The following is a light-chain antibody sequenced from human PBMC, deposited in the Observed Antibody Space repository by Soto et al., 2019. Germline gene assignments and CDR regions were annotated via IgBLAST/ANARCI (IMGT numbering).Light chain of an antibody. J-gene: IGLJ1*01. CDR2: VNN. V-gene: IGLV1-40*01. Sequence: QPVLTQPPSVSGAPGQRVTISCTGGSSSIGAGYHVHWYQQLPGAAPKLLISVNNNRPSGVPDRFSGSRSGTSASLAIAGLQAEDEADYYCQSYDDSLSTYVFGTGTKLTVL. CDR3: QSYDDSLSTYV. CDR1: SSSIGAGYH.